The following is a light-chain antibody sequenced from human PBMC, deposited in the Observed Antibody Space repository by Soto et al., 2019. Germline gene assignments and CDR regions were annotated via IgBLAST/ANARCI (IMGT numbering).Light chain of an antibody. CDR2: GNS. CDR3: QSYDSSLNENV. J-gene: IGLJ1*01. V-gene: IGLV1-40*01. Sequence: QSVLTQPPSVSGAPGQRVTISCTGSSSNIGAGYDVHWYQQLPGTAPKLLIFGNSNRPSGVPDRFSGSKSGTSASLAITGLQAEDEADYYCQSYDSSLNENVFATGTKVTVL. CDR1: SSNIGAGYD.